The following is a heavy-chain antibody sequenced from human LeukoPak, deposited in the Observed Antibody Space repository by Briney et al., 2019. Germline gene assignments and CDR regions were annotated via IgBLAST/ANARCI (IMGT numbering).Heavy chain of an antibody. D-gene: IGHD2-2*01. CDR1: GGSFSGYY. V-gene: IGHV4-34*01. CDR3: ARGADIVVVPAEVGMDV. Sequence: SETLSLTCAVYGGSFSGYYWSWLRQPPGKGLEWLGEINHSGSTNYNPSLKSRVTISVDTSKNQFSLKLSSVTAADTAVYYCARGADIVVVPAEVGMDVWGQGTTVTVSS. CDR2: INHSGST. J-gene: IGHJ6*02.